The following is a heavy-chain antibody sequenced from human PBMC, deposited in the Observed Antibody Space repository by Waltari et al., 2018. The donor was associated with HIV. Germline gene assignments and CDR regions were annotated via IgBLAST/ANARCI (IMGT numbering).Heavy chain of an antibody. D-gene: IGHD1-26*01. V-gene: IGHV4-39*01. CDR3: ARQRVMGATRYLEN. CDR1: GGSISRSNYY. Sequence: QLQLQESGPGLVKPSETLSLTCGVSGGSISRSNYYWGWIRQPPGKGLEWIGGIYYSGSTYYNPSLKSRVTMSVDTSKNQFSLKMRSVTAADTAVYYCARQRVMGATRYLENWGRGTLLTVSA. J-gene: IGHJ4*02. CDR2: IYYSGST.